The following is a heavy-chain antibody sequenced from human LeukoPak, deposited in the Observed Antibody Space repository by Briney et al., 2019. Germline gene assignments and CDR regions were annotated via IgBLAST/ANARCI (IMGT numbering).Heavy chain of an antibody. CDR2: IYHSGST. Sequence: NPSETLSLTCAVSGGSISSGGYSWSWIRQPPGKGLEWIGYIYHSGSTYYNPSLKSRVTISVDRSKNQFSLKLSSVTAADTAVYYCARGGGWLQSSDAFDIWGQGTMVTVSS. CDR1: GGSISSGGYS. V-gene: IGHV4-30-2*01. J-gene: IGHJ3*02. CDR3: ARGGGWLQSSDAFDI. D-gene: IGHD5-24*01.